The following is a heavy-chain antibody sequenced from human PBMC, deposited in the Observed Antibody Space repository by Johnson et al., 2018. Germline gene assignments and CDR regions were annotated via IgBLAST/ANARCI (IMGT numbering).Heavy chain of an antibody. J-gene: IGHJ3*02. CDR2: IWYDGSNK. D-gene: IGHD5/OR15-5a*01. CDR1: GFTFSSYG. CDR3: ARDLSGDAFDI. V-gene: IGHV3-33*01. Sequence: QVQLVQSGGGVVQPGRSLRLSCAASGFTFSSYGMHWVRQAPGKGLEWVAVIWYDGSNKYYADSVKGRFTISRDNAKNSLYLQMNSLRDEDTAVYYCARDLSGDAFDIWGQGTMVTVSS.